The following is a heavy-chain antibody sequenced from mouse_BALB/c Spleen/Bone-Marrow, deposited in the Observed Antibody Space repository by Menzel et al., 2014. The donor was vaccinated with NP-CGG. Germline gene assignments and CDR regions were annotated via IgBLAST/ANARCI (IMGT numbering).Heavy chain of an antibody. D-gene: IGHD1-2*01. CDR3: TRPYYGYVGYAY. Sequence: VQLQESGAELVKPGASVKLSCKASGYTFTSYYMYWVKRRPGQGLEWIGVINPSNGGTNFNEKFKSKATLTVDKSSSTAYMQLSSLTFEDSAIYYCTRPYYGYVGYAYWGQGTQVTVSA. J-gene: IGHJ3*01. CDR1: GYTFTSYY. V-gene: IGHV1S81*02. CDR2: INPSNGGT.